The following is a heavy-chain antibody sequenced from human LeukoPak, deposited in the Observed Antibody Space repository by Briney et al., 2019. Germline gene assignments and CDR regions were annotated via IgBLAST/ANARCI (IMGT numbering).Heavy chain of an antibody. Sequence: GGSLRLSCAASRFTLSTYWMSWVRQAPGKGLEWVAHIKQDGSQEYYVDSVKGRFTISRDSAKNSLYLQMNSLRAEDTAVYYCAREPPGNYDDSGHYYAYFDCWGQGALVTVSS. J-gene: IGHJ4*02. V-gene: IGHV3-7*01. CDR3: AREPPGNYDDSGHYYAYFDC. D-gene: IGHD3-22*01. CDR1: RFTLSTYW. CDR2: IKQDGSQE.